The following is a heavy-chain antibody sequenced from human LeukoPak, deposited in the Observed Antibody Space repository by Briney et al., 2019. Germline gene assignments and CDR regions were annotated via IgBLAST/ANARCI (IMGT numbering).Heavy chain of an antibody. CDR3: AREPNYYDSSGYPFDY. CDR1: GGSISSSSYY. CDR2: IYYSGST. V-gene: IGHV4-39*02. D-gene: IGHD3-22*01. Sequence: SETLSLTCTVSGGSISSSSYYWGWIRQPPGKGLEWIGSIYYSGSTYYNPSLKSRVTISVDTSKNQFSLKLSSVTAADTAVYYCAREPNYYDSSGYPFDYWGQGTLVTVPS. J-gene: IGHJ4*02.